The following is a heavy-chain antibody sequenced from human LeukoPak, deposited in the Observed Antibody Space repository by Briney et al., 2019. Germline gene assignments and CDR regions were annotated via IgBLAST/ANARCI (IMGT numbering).Heavy chain of an antibody. CDR1: GFTFSSYG. CDR3: AKDYNTIFGVVIGSVDY. D-gene: IGHD3-3*01. CDR2: IRYDGSNK. Sequence: GGSLRLSCAASGFTFSSYGMHWVRQAPGKGLEWVAFIRYDGSNKYYADSVKGRFTISRDNSKNTLYLQMNSLRAEDTAVYYCAKDYNTIFGVVIGSVDYWGQGTLVTVSS. J-gene: IGHJ4*02. V-gene: IGHV3-30*02.